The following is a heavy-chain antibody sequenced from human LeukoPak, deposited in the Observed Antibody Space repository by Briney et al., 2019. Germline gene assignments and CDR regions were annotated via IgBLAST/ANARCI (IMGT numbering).Heavy chain of an antibody. D-gene: IGHD6-13*01. J-gene: IGHJ3*02. CDR2: IYYSGST. CDR1: VGSISSSTYY. Sequence: VTLSLTCTGSVGSISSSTYYWGWIPQPPGKGLERIGRIYYSGSTYYNATLKSRVTISADMSKNQFSLKLSSVTAADTAVYYCARPLSGSSSWHGDAFDIWGQGTMVTVSS. CDR3: ARPLSGSSSWHGDAFDI. V-gene: IGHV4-39*01.